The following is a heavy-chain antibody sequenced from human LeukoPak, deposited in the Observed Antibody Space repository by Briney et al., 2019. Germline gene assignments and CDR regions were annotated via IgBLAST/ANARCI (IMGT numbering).Heavy chain of an antibody. Sequence: ASVNVSCKAAGYTFTGYDIHWVRQAPGQGLEWMGWINANSGGTNYAQKFQGRVTTTTDMSISTAYMELNRLRSGASAVYYCARDAGDAELAYFDYWGQGTLVTVSS. V-gene: IGHV1-2*02. CDR3: ARDAGDAELAYFDY. CDR1: GYTFTGYD. CDR2: INANSGGT. J-gene: IGHJ4*02.